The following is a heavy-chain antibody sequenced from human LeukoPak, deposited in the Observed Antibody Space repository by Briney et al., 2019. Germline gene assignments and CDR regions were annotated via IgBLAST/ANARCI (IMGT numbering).Heavy chain of an antibody. CDR2: ISSSSSYI. D-gene: IGHD6-6*01. V-gene: IGHV3-21*01. CDR3: ARGSSSSNYFDY. CDR1: GFTVSSYG. Sequence: GGSLRLSCAASGFTVSSYGMSWVRQAPGKGLEWVSSISSSSSYIYYADSVKGRFTISRDNAKNSLYLQMNSLRAEDTAVYYCARGSSSSNYFDYWGQGTLVTVSS. J-gene: IGHJ4*02.